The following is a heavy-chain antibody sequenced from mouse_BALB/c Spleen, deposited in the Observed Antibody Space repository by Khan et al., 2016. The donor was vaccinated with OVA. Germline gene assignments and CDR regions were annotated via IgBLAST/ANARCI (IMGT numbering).Heavy chain of an antibody. Sequence: QVHLQQPGAELARPGASVKMSCKASGYTFTSYTMHWVKQRPGQGLEWIGYIIPSTVYTNYNQKFKDKATLTADKSSSTAYMQLSSLTSEDSAVXYCARDFHYYGSGGAMDNWGQGTSVTVSS. CDR2: IIPSTVYT. CDR3: ARDFHYYGSGGAMDN. D-gene: IGHD1-1*01. J-gene: IGHJ4*01. V-gene: IGHV1-4*01. CDR1: GYTFTSYT.